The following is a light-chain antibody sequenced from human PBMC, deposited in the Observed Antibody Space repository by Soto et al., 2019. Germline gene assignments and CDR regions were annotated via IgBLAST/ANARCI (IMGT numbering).Light chain of an antibody. CDR2: GAS. J-gene: IGKJ4*01. V-gene: IGKV3-15*01. CDR3: QQFNNWPLT. CDR1: QSISSN. Sequence: EIVLTQSPATLSVSPGERATLSCRASQSISSNLAWYQQKPGQAPRLLIYGASTRATGFPARFSGSGSGTDFTLTISSLQSEDFAVYYCQQFNNWPLTFGGGTKV.